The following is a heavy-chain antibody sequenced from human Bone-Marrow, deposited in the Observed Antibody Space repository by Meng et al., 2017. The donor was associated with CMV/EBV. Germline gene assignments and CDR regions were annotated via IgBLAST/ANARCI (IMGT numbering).Heavy chain of an antibody. V-gene: IGHV3-7*01. Sequence: ETLSLTCAASGFTFINYWMSWVRQAPGKGLEWVANIKPDGTKGLYSDSVKGRFTISRDSAKNSLYLHINSLRAEDTAVYYCVRCGMAVPGGVYWGQGTLVTVSS. J-gene: IGHJ4*02. CDR2: IKPDGTKG. CDR3: VRCGMAVPGGVY. D-gene: IGHD2-8*02. CDR1: GFTFINYW.